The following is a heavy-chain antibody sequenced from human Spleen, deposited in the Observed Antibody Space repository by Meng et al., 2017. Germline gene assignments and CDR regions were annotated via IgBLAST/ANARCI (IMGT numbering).Heavy chain of an antibody. CDR3: ARGPTTMAHDFDY. J-gene: IGHJ4*02. D-gene: IGHD4-11*01. V-gene: IGHV4-34*01. CDR2: INHSGST. CDR1: GGSFSDYY. Sequence: QGQLHPGGAGLLEPSEALSLTCVVSGGSFSDYYWSWIRHPPGKGLEWIGEINHSGSTNYNPSLESRATISVDTSQNNLSLKLSSVTAADSAVYYCARGPTTMAHDFDYWGQGTLVTVSS.